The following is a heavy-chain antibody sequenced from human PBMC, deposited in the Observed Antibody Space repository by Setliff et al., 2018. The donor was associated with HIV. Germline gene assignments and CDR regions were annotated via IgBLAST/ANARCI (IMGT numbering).Heavy chain of an antibody. V-gene: IGHV4-4*07. CDR1: GGSISNYY. CDR2: IQTSGRT. J-gene: IGHJ4*02. D-gene: IGHD2-21*02. Sequence: SETLSLTCTVSGGSISNYYWSWIRQPAGKGLEWIGRIQTSGRTNNNPSLKSRVTMSVDTSKNQFSLILTSVTAADTAVYYCARSSRVNCGGDCYLFNYWGQGTPVTVSS. CDR3: ARSSRVNCGGDCYLFNY.